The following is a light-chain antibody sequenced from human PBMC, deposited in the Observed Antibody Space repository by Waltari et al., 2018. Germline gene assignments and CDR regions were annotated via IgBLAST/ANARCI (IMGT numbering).Light chain of an antibody. Sequence: DIQMTQSPSSLSASVGDRVTITCRASQSISSYLNWYQQKPGKAPKLLIYAASSLQSGVPSRFSGSASGTNFTLTIDSLQPEDFATYYCQQSWHNPPTFGQGTRLDI. CDR3: QQSWHNPPT. CDR2: AAS. J-gene: IGKJ5*01. V-gene: IGKV1-39*01. CDR1: QSISSY.